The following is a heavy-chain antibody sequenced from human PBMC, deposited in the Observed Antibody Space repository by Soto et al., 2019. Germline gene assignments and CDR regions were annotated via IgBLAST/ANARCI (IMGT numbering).Heavy chain of an antibody. J-gene: IGHJ6*02. Sequence: PSETLSLTCAVYGGSFSGYYWSWIRQPPGKGLEWIGEINHSGSTNYNPSLKSRVTISVDASKNQFSLKLSSVTAADTAVYYCARTGYNSGWYKAAFDIWGQGTTVTVSS. CDR1: GGSFSGYY. CDR3: ARTGYNSGWYKAAFDI. CDR2: INHSGST. V-gene: IGHV4-34*01. D-gene: IGHD6-19*01.